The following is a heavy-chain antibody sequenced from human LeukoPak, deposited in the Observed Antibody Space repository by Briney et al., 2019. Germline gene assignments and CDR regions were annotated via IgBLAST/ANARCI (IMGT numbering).Heavy chain of an antibody. Sequence: GGSLRLSCAASGFTFSSYWMSWVRQAPGKGLEWVANIKQDGSEKYYVDSVKGRSTISRDNAKNSLYLQMNSLRAEDTAVYYCARALPGTGTTFGAFDIWGQGTMVTVSS. CDR1: GFTFSSYW. CDR3: ARALPGTGTTFGAFDI. CDR2: IKQDGSEK. D-gene: IGHD1-1*01. J-gene: IGHJ3*02. V-gene: IGHV3-7*01.